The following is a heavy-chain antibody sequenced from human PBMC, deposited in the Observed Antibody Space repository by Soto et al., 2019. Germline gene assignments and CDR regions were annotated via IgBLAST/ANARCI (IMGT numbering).Heavy chain of an antibody. CDR3: ARSAYSRRFPRYAVDS. CDR1: AYGVSSNSAA. J-gene: IGHJ3*02. Sequence: SQTLSITCDSSAYGVSSNSAAWNWIIQSPSRGLEWLGRTYYRFKWYNDYAVSVKSRITINPDTSKNQFSLQLNSVTPEDTAVYYCARSAYSRRFPRYAVDSLGQVTMVTV. D-gene: IGHD6-13*01. V-gene: IGHV6-1*01. CDR2: TYYRFKWYN.